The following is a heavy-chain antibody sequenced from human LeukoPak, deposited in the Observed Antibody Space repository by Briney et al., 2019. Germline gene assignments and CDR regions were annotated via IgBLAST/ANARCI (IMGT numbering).Heavy chain of an antibody. D-gene: IGHD6-13*01. V-gene: IGHV1-8*01. CDR2: MNPNTDKT. Sequence: ASVKVSCKASGYTFTNSDINWVRQATGQGLEWIGWMNPNTDKTGYARNFQGRVTMTKNISISTAYMEVSSLTYEDTAIYYCARGRPGLASAGIYDFWGQGTLITVSS. CDR1: GYTFTNSD. CDR3: ARGRPGLASAGIYDF. J-gene: IGHJ4*02.